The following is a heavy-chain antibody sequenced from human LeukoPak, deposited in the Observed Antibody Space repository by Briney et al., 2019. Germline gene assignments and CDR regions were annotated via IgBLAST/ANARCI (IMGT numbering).Heavy chain of an antibody. J-gene: IGHJ4*02. CDR2: INPNSGGT. CDR1: GYTFTGYY. Sequence: ASVKVSCKASGYTFTGYYMHWVRQAPGQGLEWMGWINPNSGGTNYAQKFQGWVTMTRDTSISTAYMELSSLRSEDTAVYYCARADSSGYYNPPPQYWGQGTLVTVSS. D-gene: IGHD3-22*01. V-gene: IGHV1-2*04. CDR3: ARADSSGYYNPPPQY.